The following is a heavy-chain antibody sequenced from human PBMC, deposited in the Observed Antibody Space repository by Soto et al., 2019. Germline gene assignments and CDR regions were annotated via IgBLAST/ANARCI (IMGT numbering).Heavy chain of an antibody. J-gene: IGHJ6*02. D-gene: IGHD5-18*01. Sequence: PSETLSLTCTVSGGSISSGGYYWSWIRQHPGKGLEWIGYIYYSGSTYYNPSLKSRVTISVDTSKNQFSLKLSSVTAADTAVYYCARGWIQLEPYYYGMDVWGQGTTVTVSS. V-gene: IGHV4-31*03. CDR1: GGSISSGGYY. CDR3: ARGWIQLEPYYYGMDV. CDR2: IYYSGST.